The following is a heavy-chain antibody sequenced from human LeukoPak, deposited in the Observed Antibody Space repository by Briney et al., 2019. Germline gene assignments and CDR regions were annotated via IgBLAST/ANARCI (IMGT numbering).Heavy chain of an antibody. CDR2: IYHSGST. Sequence: SETLSLTCAVSGDSVTSSNWWSWVRQPPGKGLEWIGEIYHSGSTYYNPSLKSRVTISVDRSKNQFSLKLSSVTAADTAVYYCARARTSCYLCYYYYYMDVWGKGTTVTVSS. J-gene: IGHJ6*03. D-gene: IGHD2-2*01. CDR1: GDSVTSSNW. CDR3: ARARTSCYLCYYYYYMDV. V-gene: IGHV4-4*02.